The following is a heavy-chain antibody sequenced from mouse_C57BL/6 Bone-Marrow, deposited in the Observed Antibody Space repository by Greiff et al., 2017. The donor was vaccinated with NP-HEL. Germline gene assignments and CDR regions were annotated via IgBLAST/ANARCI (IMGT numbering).Heavy chain of an antibody. D-gene: IGHD3-2*02. V-gene: IGHV1-72*01. CDR1: GYTFTSYW. CDR3: ARPLRDRYWYFDV. Sequence: VQLQQPGAELVKPGASVKLSCKASGYTFTSYWMHWVKQRPGRGLEWIGRIDPNSGGTKYTEKFKSKATLTVDKPSSTAYMQLSSLTSEDSAVYYCARPLRDRYWYFDVWGTGTTVTVSS. CDR2: IDPNSGGT. J-gene: IGHJ1*03.